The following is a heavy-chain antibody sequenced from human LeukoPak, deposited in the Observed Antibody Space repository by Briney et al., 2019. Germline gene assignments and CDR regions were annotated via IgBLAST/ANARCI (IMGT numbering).Heavy chain of an antibody. Sequence: ASVKVSCKTSGYTFNTYAIHWVRQAPGQRPEWVGWINAGNGNTKYSQKFQGRVTITRDTSASTAYMELSSLRSEDTAVYYCASPYPGIAAAANSYYYGMDVWGQGTTVTVSS. CDR2: INAGNGNT. CDR1: GYTFNTYA. D-gene: IGHD6-13*01. V-gene: IGHV1-3*01. J-gene: IGHJ6*02. CDR3: ASPYPGIAAAANSYYYGMDV.